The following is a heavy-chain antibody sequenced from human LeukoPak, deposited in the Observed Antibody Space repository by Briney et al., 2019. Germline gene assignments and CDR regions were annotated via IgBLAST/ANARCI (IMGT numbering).Heavy chain of an antibody. Sequence: GGSLRLSCAASGFSFGSHAMSWVRQAPGKGLEWVSSITEGGADTFYGDSVKGRFTIYRDNSKATLYLQMNSLRAEDTAVFFCAREGLERRANLDYWGQGTLVTVSS. J-gene: IGHJ4*02. D-gene: IGHD1-1*01. CDR1: GFSFGSHA. CDR3: AREGLERRANLDY. V-gene: IGHV3-23*01. CDR2: ITEGGADT.